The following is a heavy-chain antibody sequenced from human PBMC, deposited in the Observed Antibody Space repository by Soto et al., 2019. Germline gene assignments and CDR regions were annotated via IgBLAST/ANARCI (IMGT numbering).Heavy chain of an antibody. CDR1: GFTFNNIA. CDR2: ISGCGYNT. CDR3: AFSTILNCYYYYMDV. Sequence: GGSLRLSCAASGFTFNNIAMSWVRQAPGKGLEWVSTISGCGYNTSYADSVKGRFTISRDSSKNTLYLQMNSLRVEDTAVYYCAFSTILNCYYYYMDVWGQGTTVTVSS. D-gene: IGHD3-3*01. J-gene: IGHJ6*03. V-gene: IGHV3-23*01.